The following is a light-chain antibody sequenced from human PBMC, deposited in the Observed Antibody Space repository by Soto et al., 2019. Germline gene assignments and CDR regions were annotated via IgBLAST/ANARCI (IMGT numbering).Light chain of an antibody. Sequence: QSVLTQPASVSGSPGQSITIPCTGTSSDIDAYNYVSWYQQHPGKAPKLMIYDVSNRPSRISNRFSGSKSGNTASLTISGLQAEDEADYYCSSYTTSSNYVFGSGTKATVL. CDR2: DVS. J-gene: IGLJ1*01. V-gene: IGLV2-14*01. CDR3: SSYTTSSNYV. CDR1: SSDIDAYNY.